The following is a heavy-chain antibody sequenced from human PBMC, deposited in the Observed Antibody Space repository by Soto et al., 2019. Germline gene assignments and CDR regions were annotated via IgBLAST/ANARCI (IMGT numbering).Heavy chain of an antibody. V-gene: IGHV3-21*01. J-gene: IGHJ4*02. CDR3: ARDHSVYGGRMDY. Sequence: VQLVESGGGVVQPGRSLRLSCAASGFTFSSYSMNWVRQAPGKGLEWVSSISSSSSYIYYADSVKGRFTISRDNAKNSLYLQMNSLRAEDTAVYYCARDHSVYGGRMDYWGQGTLVTVSS. CDR1: GFTFSSYS. CDR2: ISSSSSYI. D-gene: IGHD4-17*01.